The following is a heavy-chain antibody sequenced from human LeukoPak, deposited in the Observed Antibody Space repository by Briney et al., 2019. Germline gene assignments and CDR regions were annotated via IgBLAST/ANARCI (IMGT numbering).Heavy chain of an antibody. CDR1: GFTFSSYA. J-gene: IGHJ3*02. CDR2: ISGSGGNT. V-gene: IGHV3-23*01. D-gene: IGHD6-19*01. Sequence: PRGSLRLSCAASGFTFSSYAMSWVRQAPGKGLEWVSGISGSGGNTYYADSVKGRFTISRDNSKNTLYLQMNSLRAEDTAVYYCAKGADIAVAGPGGLLDIWGQGTMVTVSS. CDR3: AKGADIAVAGPGGLLDI.